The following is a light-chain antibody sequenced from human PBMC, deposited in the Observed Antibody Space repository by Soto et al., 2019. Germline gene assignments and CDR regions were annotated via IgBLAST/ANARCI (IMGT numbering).Light chain of an antibody. CDR2: VTTDGSH. Sequence: QPVLTQSPSASASLGASVKLTCTLSSGHSNFAIAWLQQQPDRGPRYLMKVTTDGSHDKGDGSPDRFSGSTSGAERYLTISSLQSEDEADYYCQTWGTGTHVVFGGGTKLTVL. CDR3: QTWGTGTHVV. V-gene: IGLV4-69*01. J-gene: IGLJ2*01. CDR1: SGHSNFA.